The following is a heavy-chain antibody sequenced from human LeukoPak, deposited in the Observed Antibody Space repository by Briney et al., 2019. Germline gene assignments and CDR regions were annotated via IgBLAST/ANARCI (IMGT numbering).Heavy chain of an antibody. V-gene: IGHV3-48*02. CDR1: GFTFSSYS. J-gene: IGHJ4*02. Sequence: PGGSLRLSCAASGFTFSSYSMNWVRQDPGKGLEWVSYISSSSSMIYYANSVKGRFTISRDNAKNSLYLQMKSLRDEDTAIYYCARDYGDLPARVPYFDYWGQGTLVTVSS. CDR2: ISSSSSMI. CDR3: ARDYGDLPARVPYFDY. D-gene: IGHD4-17*01.